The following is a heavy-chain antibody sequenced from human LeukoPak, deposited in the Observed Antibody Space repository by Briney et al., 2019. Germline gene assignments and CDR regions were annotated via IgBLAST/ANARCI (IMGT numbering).Heavy chain of an antibody. J-gene: IGHJ3*02. CDR2: IIPIFGTA. CDR3: ARPFRHIVVVTAIADAFDI. D-gene: IGHD2-21*02. Sequence: ASVKVSCKASGGTFSSYAISWVRQAPGQGLEWMGGIIPIFGTANYAQKFQGRVTITADESTSTAYMELSSLRSEDTAVYYCARPFRHIVVVTAIADAFDIWGQGTMVPVSS. CDR1: GGTFSSYA. V-gene: IGHV1-69*13.